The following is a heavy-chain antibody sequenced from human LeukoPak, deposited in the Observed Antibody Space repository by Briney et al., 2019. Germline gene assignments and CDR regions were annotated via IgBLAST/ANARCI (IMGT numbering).Heavy chain of an antibody. V-gene: IGHV3-7*01. Sequence: PGGSLRLSCAASGFTFSSYWMTWVRQAPGKGLEWVANIKQDGSEKYYVDSVKGRFTISRDNAKNPLYLQMNSLRAEDTAVYYCARSGHSYGFGYWGQGTLVTVSS. J-gene: IGHJ4*02. CDR3: ARSGHSYGFGY. CDR2: IKQDGSEK. CDR1: GFTFSSYW. D-gene: IGHD5-18*01.